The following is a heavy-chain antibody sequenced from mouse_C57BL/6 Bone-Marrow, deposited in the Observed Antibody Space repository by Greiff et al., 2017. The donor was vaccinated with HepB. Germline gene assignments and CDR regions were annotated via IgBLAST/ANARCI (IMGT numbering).Heavy chain of an antibody. Sequence: EVQLQESGTVLARPGASVKMSCKTSGYTFTSYWMHWVKQRPGQGLEWIGAIYPGNSDTSYNQKFKGKAKLTAVTSASTAYMELSSLTNEDSAVYYCTRSGTTVVAPSYYAMDYWGQGTSVTVSS. CDR3: TRSGTTVVAPSYYAMDY. CDR2: IYPGNSDT. D-gene: IGHD1-1*01. J-gene: IGHJ4*01. V-gene: IGHV1-5*01. CDR1: GYTFTSYW.